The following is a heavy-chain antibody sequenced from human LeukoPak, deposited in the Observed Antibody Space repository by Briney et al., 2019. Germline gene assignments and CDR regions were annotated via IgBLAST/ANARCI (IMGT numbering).Heavy chain of an antibody. CDR1: GFTFSSYW. CDR3: AREGRVSCYDFDC. J-gene: IGHJ4*02. CDR2: INSDGSSI. Sequence: GGSLRLSCAASGFTFSSYWLHWVRQAPGKGLVWVSRINSDGSSITYADSVKGRFTISRDNAKNTLYLQMNSLRVEDTAVCYCAREGRVSCYDFDCWGQGTLVTVSS. V-gene: IGHV3-74*03. D-gene: IGHD5-12*01.